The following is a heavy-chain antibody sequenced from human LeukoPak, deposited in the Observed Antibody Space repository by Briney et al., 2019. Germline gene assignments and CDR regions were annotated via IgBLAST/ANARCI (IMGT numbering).Heavy chain of an antibody. Sequence: KDGASLQISCKGSGYIFTTYWIAWVRQLPGKGLEWMGIIYPGDSDTRYSPSFQGQVTISADKSISTPYLQWSSLKASDTAMYYCARLVTSYFDYWGQGTLVTVSS. CDR1: GYIFTTYW. CDR3: ARLVTSYFDY. V-gene: IGHV5-51*01. CDR2: IYPGDSDT. J-gene: IGHJ4*02. D-gene: IGHD4-11*01.